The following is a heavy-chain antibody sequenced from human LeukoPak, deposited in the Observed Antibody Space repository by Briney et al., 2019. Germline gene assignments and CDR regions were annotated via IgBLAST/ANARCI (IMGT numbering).Heavy chain of an antibody. Sequence: GGSLRLSCAASGFTFSSYAMSWVRQAPGKGLEWVSAISGSGGSTYYADSVKGRFTISRDNSKNTLYLQMNSLRAEDTAGYYCAKDLIPQYYDFWSGYYFSGAYWGQGTLVTVSS. CDR2: ISGSGGST. CDR3: AKDLIPQYYDFWSGYYFSGAY. D-gene: IGHD3-3*01. J-gene: IGHJ4*02. CDR1: GFTFSSYA. V-gene: IGHV3-23*01.